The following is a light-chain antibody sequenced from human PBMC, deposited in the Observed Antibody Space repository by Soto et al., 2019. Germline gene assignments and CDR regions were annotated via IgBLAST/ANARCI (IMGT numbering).Light chain of an antibody. CDR1: QSVSNNY. V-gene: IGKV3-20*01. Sequence: EIVLTQSPGTLSLSPGERATLSCRASQSVSNNYLAWYQQKPGQAPRLLIYGASKRATGIPDRLSSSGSGTDFTLTISRLEPKDFAVYYCQQYGSSGTFGQGTKVDIK. CDR3: QQYGSSGT. J-gene: IGKJ1*01. CDR2: GAS.